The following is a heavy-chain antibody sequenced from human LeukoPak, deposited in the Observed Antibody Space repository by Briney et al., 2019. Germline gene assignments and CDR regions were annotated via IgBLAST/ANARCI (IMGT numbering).Heavy chain of an antibody. D-gene: IGHD3-3*01. V-gene: IGHV4-59*08. CDR1: GGSISSNY. J-gene: IGHJ6*02. CDR2: IYYSGST. CDR3: ARSMLVQYYNFWSGYQYGMDV. Sequence: SETLSLTCTVSGGSISSNYWSWIRQPPGKGLGWNGFIYYSGSTNYNPSLKSRVTISVYTSKNQFSLKPSSVTAADTAVYYFARSMLVQYYNFWSGYQYGMDVWGQGTTVTVSS.